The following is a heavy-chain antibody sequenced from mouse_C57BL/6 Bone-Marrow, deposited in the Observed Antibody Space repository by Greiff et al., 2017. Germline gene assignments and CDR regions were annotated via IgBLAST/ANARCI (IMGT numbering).Heavy chain of an antibody. CDR1: GFTFSDFY. J-gene: IGHJ3*01. D-gene: IGHD1-1*01. CDR2: SRNKANDYTT. CDR3: ARDAPYYYGSTPFAY. V-gene: IGHV7-1*01. Sequence: EVKVVESGGGLVQSGRSLRLSCATSGFTFSDFYMEWVRQAPGKGLEWIAASRNKANDYTTEYSASVKGRFIVSRDTSQSILYLQMNALRAEDTAIYYGARDAPYYYGSTPFAYWGQGTLVTVSA.